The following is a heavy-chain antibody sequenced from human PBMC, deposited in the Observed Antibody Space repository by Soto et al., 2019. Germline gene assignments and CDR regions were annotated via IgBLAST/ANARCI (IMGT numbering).Heavy chain of an antibody. J-gene: IGHJ5*02. CDR2: IIPIFGTA. CDR3: AREGGGAVAGTGIWFDP. CDR1: GGTFSSYA. Sequence: QVQLVQSGAEVKKPGSSVKVSCKASGGTFSSYAISWVRQAPGQGLEWMGVIIPIFGTANYAQKFQGRVTITADESTSTAYMELSSLRSEDTSVYYCAREGGGAVAGTGIWFDPWGQGTLVTVSS. V-gene: IGHV1-69*01. D-gene: IGHD6-19*01.